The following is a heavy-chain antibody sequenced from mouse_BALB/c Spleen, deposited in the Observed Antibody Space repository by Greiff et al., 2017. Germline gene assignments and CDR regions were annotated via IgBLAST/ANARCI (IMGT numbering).Heavy chain of an antibody. D-gene: IGHD1-1*01. Sequence: EVKLMESGGGLVKPGGSLKLSCAASGFTFSSYTMSWVRQTPEKRLEWVATISSGGSYTYYPDSVKGRFTISRDNAKNTLYLQMSSLKSEDTAMYYCTRDYYGSSPRYWYFDVWGAGTTVTVSS. V-gene: IGHV5-6-4*01. CDR3: TRDYYGSSPRYWYFDV. CDR1: GFTFSSYT. CDR2: ISSGGSYT. J-gene: IGHJ1*01.